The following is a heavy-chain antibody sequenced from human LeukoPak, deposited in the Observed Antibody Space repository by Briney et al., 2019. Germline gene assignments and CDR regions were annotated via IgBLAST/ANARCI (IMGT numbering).Heavy chain of an antibody. D-gene: IGHD3-3*01. Sequence: PGGSLRLSCAASGFTFDDYAMHWVRQAPGKGLEWVSGISWNSGSIGYADSVKGRFTISRDNAKNSLYLQMNSLRAEDTALYYCMTGGHYSGSWGQGSLVTVSS. CDR2: ISWNSGSI. CDR3: MTGGHYSGS. J-gene: IGHJ5*02. V-gene: IGHV3-9*01. CDR1: GFTFDDYA.